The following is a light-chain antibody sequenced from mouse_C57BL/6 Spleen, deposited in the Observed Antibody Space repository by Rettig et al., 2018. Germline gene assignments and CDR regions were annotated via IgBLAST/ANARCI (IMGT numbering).Light chain of an antibody. J-gene: IGKJ1*01. CDR1: QSISDY. CDR2: YAS. Sequence: QSPATLSVTPGDRVSLSCRASQSISDYLNWYQQKSHESPRLLIKYASQSISGIPSRFSGSGSGSDFTLSINSVEPEDVGVYYCQNGHSFPRTFGGGTKLEIK. V-gene: IGKV5-39*01. CDR3: QNGHSFPRT.